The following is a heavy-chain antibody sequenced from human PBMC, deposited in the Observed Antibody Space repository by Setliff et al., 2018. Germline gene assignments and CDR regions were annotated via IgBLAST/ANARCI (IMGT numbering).Heavy chain of an antibody. V-gene: IGHV3-7*01. CDR3: ARDATRFKMYRGIKIRFYHIDV. D-gene: IGHD3-10*01. J-gene: IGHJ6*03. CDR1: GGSISSGSYY. CDR2: IKEDGTER. Sequence: ETLSLTCAVSGGSISSGSYYWSWIRQPAGKGLEWVANIKEDGTERNYVDSVKGRFIISRDNARNSLFLQLTSLRAEDTAVYYCARDATRFKMYRGIKIRFYHIDVWGKGTTVTVSS.